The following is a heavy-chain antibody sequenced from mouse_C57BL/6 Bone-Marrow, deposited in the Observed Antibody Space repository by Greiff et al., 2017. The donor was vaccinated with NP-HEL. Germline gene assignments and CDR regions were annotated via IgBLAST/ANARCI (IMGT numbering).Heavy chain of an antibody. CDR3: VRAKVNWGQGFSY. J-gene: IGHJ3*01. V-gene: IGHV1-55*01. Sequence: QVQLQQPGAELVKPGASVKMSCKASGYTFTSYWITWVKQRPGQGLEWIGDIYPGSGSTNYNEKFKSKATLTVDTSSSTAYMQLSSLTSEDSAVYYCVRAKVNWGQGFSYWGQETLFTLS. CDR1: GYTFTSYW. D-gene: IGHD4-1*01. CDR2: IYPGSGST.